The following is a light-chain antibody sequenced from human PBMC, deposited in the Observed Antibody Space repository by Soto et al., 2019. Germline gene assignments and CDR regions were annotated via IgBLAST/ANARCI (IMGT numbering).Light chain of an antibody. V-gene: IGKV3-20*01. CDR3: QQYHSSPRT. CDR1: QSVSSN. J-gene: IGKJ1*01. CDR2: GTS. Sequence: EIVMTPSPATLSLSPGKRATLSCRASQSVSSNLAWYQQKPGQAPRLLIYGTSSRATGIPDRFSGSGSGTDFTLTISRLEPEDFAVYYCQQYHSSPRTFGQGTKVDIK.